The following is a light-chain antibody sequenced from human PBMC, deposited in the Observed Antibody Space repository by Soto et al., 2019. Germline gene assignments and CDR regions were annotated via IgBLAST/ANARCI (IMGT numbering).Light chain of an antibody. CDR1: QTESSSS. CDR3: QLRGGSPSWT. J-gene: IGKJ1*01. CDR2: GAS. Sequence: EIVLTQSPGTLSLSPGESATLSCRASQTESSSSVAWYQQKPGQAPRLLIYGASTRATGIPDRFSGSGSGTYFTLTINRLEAVDFAVYYCQLRGGSPSWTFGQGAKVEIK. V-gene: IGKV3-20*01.